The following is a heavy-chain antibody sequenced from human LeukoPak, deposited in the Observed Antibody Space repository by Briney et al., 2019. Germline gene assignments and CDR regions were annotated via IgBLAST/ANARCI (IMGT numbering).Heavy chain of an antibody. CDR3: ARLIVVVPAAPGSDY. Sequence: GGSLRLSCAVSGFTFSRYWMGWVRQAPGKGLEWVSSISSSSSYIYYADSVKGRFTISRDNAKNSLYLQMNSLRAEDTAVYYCARLIVVVPAAPGSDYWGQGTLVTVSS. CDR1: GFTFSRYW. CDR2: ISSSSSYI. V-gene: IGHV3-21*01. D-gene: IGHD2-2*01. J-gene: IGHJ4*02.